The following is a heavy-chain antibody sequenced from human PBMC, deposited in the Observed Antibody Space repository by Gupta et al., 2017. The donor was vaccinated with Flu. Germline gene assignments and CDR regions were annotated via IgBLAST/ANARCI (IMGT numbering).Heavy chain of an antibody. J-gene: IGHJ4*02. CDR2: IGSGGDGA. V-gene: IGHV3-23*01. CDR3: ARNQGQGCNNGVSSTGHFDY. Sequence: GLEWVSFIGSGGDGAYYADSVKGQFTISRDNSKNMLYLQMNRLRAEDTAVYYCARNQGQGCNNGVSSTGHFDYWGQGTLVTVSS. D-gene: IGHD2-8*01.